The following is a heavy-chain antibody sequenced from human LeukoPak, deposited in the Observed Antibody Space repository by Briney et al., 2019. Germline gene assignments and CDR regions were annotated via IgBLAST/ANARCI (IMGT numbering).Heavy chain of an antibody. J-gene: IGHJ4*02. V-gene: IGHV4-59*01. CDR1: GGSISAY. D-gene: IGHD2-2*02. Sequence: SETPSLTCTVSGGSISAYWSWIRQPPGKGLEWIGFIEPSGSTSYNPSLKSRVTISVDKSKNQFSLRLTSVTAADTAVYHCARGARYTDYWGQGTLVTVSS. CDR3: ARGARYTDY. CDR2: IEPSGST.